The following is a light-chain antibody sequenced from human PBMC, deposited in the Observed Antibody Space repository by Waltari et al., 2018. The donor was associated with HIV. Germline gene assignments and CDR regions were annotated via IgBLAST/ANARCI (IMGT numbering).Light chain of an antibody. CDR2: DVT. CDR3: CSYTSSITGRV. Sequence: QSALTKPASVSGSPGQSITISCPGTSSAVGCYKYVSLYQQYPDKTPKLIIYDVTNRPSGVSNRFSGSKSGNTASLTISGLQAEDEADYYCCSYTSSITGRVFGTGTKVTVL. J-gene: IGLJ1*01. CDR1: SSAVGCYKY. V-gene: IGLV2-14*03.